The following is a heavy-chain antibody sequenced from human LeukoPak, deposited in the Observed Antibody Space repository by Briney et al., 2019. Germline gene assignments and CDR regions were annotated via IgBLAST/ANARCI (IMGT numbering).Heavy chain of an antibody. CDR1: GYTFTSYA. J-gene: IGHJ4*02. D-gene: IGHD5-24*01. V-gene: IGHV1-69*04. Sequence: SVKVSCKASGYTFTSYAISWVRQAPGQGLEWMGRIIPILGIANYAQKFQGRVTITADKSTSTAYMELSSLRSEDTAVYYCARGLMATMVDYWGQGTLVTVSS. CDR2: IIPILGIA. CDR3: ARGLMATMVDY.